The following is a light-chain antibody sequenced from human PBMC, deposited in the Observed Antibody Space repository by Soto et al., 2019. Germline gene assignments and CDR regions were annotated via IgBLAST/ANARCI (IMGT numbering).Light chain of an antibody. V-gene: IGKV3-11*01. CDR1: QSVSSY. Sequence: EIVLTQSPATLSLSPGERATLSCRASQSVSSYLAWYQQKPGQAPRLLIYDASNRATGIPARFSGSGSGTDCARTISSREPEDCAVYYCQQRSNWPPMYTFGQGTKLEIK. J-gene: IGKJ2*01. CDR2: DAS. CDR3: QQRSNWPPMYT.